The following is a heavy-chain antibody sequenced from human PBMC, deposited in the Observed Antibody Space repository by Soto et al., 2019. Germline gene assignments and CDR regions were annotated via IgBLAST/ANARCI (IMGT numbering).Heavy chain of an antibody. CDR3: TREGVASRRGGVDY. J-gene: IGHJ4*02. V-gene: IGHV4-61*01. D-gene: IGHD6-6*01. Sequence: QVQLQESGPGLVRPSETLSLTCTDSGGSVSSGSYYWTWIRQPPGKGLEWIGCIFYNGATYYNPSLRSRLSISLHKSTNQFSLTLTSVTAADTAFYFCTREGVASRRGGVDYWGRGTLVTVSS. CDR1: GGSVSSGSYY. CDR2: IFYNGAT.